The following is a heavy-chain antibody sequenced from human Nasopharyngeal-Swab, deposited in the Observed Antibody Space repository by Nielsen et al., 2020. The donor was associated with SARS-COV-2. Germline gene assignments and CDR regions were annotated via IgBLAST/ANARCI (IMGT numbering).Heavy chain of an antibody. D-gene: IGHD6-19*01. CDR3: ARDPTSVAGTGDYYYGMDV. CDR1: GYTFTGYY. J-gene: IGHJ6*02. Sequence: ASVKVSCKASGYTFTGYYMHWVRQAPGQGLEWMGRINPNSGGTNYAQKFQGRVTMTRDTSISTAYMELSRLRSDDTAVYYCARDPTSVAGTGDYYYGMDVGAKGPRSPSP. V-gene: IGHV1-2*06. CDR2: INPNSGGT.